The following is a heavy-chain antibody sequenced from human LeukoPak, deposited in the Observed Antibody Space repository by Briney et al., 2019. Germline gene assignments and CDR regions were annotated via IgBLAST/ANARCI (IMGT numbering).Heavy chain of an antibody. CDR2: ITSSSSYI. Sequence: GGSLRLSCAASGFTFSSYNMNWVRQAPAKGPEWVSSITSSSSYIYYADSVKGRFTISRDNAKNSLYLQMESLRVEDTAVYYCARDPYSGSYGPYYYYYMDVWGKGPTVTIS. J-gene: IGHJ6*03. V-gene: IGHV3-21*06. CDR3: ARDPYSGSYGPYYYYYMDV. D-gene: IGHD1-26*01. CDR1: GFTFSSYN.